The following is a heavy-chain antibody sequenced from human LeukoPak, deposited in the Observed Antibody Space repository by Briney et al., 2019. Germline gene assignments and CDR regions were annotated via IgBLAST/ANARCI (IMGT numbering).Heavy chain of an antibody. CDR3: ARVSNWNDSGGLDY. CDR2: IYTSGST. J-gene: IGHJ4*02. CDR1: GGSISSSSYS. V-gene: IGHV4-61*02. Sequence: KSSETLSLTCTVSGGSISSSSYSWGWIRQPAGKGLEWIGRIYTSGSTNYNPSLKSRVTMSVDTSKNQFSLKLSSVTAADTAVYYCARVSNWNDSGGLDYWGQGTLVTVSS. D-gene: IGHD1-20*01.